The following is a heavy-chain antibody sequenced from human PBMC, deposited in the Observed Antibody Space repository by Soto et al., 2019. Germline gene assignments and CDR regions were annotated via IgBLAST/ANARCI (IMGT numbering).Heavy chain of an antibody. Sequence: QVELQESGPGLVKPSETLSLSCTVSGHSISTDYWTWIRQPAGKRLEWIGRVDASGSTNYNPSLKSRVTTSVDTSKTQFFLKVTSVTAADTAMYFCARDVGGSVVPHWFDPWGQGALVTVSS. V-gene: IGHV4-4*07. CDR1: GHSISTDY. D-gene: IGHD3-22*01. CDR2: VDASGST. CDR3: ARDVGGSVVPHWFDP. J-gene: IGHJ5*02.